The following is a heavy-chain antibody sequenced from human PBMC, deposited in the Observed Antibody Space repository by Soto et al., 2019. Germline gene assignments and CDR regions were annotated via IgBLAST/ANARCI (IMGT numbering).Heavy chain of an antibody. CDR2: ISYDGSNK. CDR3: ARDGLDYYGSGSYYRDLYYFDY. V-gene: IGHV3-30-3*01. D-gene: IGHD3-10*01. Sequence: GGSLRLSCAASGFTFSSYAMHLVRQAPGKGLEWVAVISYDGSNKYYADSVKGRFTISRDNSKNTLYLQMNSLRAEDTSVYYCARDGLDYYGSGSYYRDLYYFDYWGQGTLVTVSS. J-gene: IGHJ4*02. CDR1: GFTFSSYA.